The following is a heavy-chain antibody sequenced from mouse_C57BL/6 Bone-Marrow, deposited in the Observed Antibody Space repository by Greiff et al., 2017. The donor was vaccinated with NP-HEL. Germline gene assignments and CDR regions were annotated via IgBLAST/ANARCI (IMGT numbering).Heavy chain of an antibody. V-gene: IGHV5-6*01. CDR1: GFTFSSYG. J-gene: IGHJ2*01. D-gene: IGHD2-12*01. Sequence: EVMLVESGGDLVKPGGSLKLSCAASGFTFSSYGMSWVRQTPDKRLEWVATISSGGSYTYYPDSVKGRFTISRDNAKNTLYLQMSSLKSEDTAMYYCARHGGLLYDYWGQGTTLTVSS. CDR3: ARHGGLLYDY. CDR2: ISSGGSYT.